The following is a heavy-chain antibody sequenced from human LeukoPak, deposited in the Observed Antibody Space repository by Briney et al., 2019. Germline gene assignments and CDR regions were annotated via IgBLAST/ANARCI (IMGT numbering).Heavy chain of an antibody. CDR1: GYRFTSYW. CDR2: IYPGDSDT. J-gene: IGHJ4*02. CDR3: ARRDTARAKAFDY. V-gene: IGHV5-51*01. Sequence: GESLKTSFKGPGYRFTSYWIGWVRPMPGKGLEWRGIIYPGDSDTRYSPSFQGQVTISADKSISTAYLQWSSLKASDTAMYYCARRDTARAKAFDYWGQGTLVTVSS. D-gene: IGHD5-18*01.